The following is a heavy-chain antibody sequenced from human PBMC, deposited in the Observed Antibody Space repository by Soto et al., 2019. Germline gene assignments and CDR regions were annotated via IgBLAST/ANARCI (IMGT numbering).Heavy chain of an antibody. Sequence: EVQLLESGGGLVQPGGSLRLSCAASGFTFSSYAMSWVRQAPGKGLEWVSAISGSGGSTYYADSVKGRFTISRDNSKNTLYLQMNSLRAEDTAVYYCAKDPADYYDSSGYHDYWGQGTLVTVSS. CDR1: GFTFSSYA. V-gene: IGHV3-23*01. CDR3: AKDPADYYDSSGYHDY. CDR2: ISGSGGST. D-gene: IGHD3-22*01. J-gene: IGHJ4*02.